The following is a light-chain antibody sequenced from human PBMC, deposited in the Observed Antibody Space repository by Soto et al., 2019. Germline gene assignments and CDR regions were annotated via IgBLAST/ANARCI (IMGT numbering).Light chain of an antibody. CDR2: GAS. V-gene: IGKV3-20*01. J-gene: IGKJ1*01. CDR1: QSVSSSY. CDR3: QQYDSSPKT. Sequence: ESVLTQSPGTLSFSPGERATVSCRASQSVSSSYLAWYQQKPGQAPRLLIYGASSRATGIPDRFSGSGSGTDFTLTISRLEPEDFAVYYCQQYDSSPKTFGQGTKVDI.